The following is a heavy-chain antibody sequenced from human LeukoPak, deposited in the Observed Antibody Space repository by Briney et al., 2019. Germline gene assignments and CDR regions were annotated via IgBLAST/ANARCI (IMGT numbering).Heavy chain of an antibody. D-gene: IGHD2-2*01. CDR2: IYYSGST. Sequence: SETLSLTCTVSGGSISSYYWSWIRQPPGKGLEWIGYIYYSGSTYYNPSLKSRVTISVDTSKNQFSLKLSSVTAADTAVYYCARHRASTSHRSDWFDPWGQGTLVTVSS. V-gene: IGHV4-59*08. CDR3: ARHRASTSHRSDWFDP. CDR1: GGSISSYY. J-gene: IGHJ5*02.